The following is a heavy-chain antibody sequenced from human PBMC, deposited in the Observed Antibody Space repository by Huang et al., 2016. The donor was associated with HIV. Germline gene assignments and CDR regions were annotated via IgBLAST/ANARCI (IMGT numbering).Heavy chain of an antibody. Sequence: QVQLVQSGVEVKKPGASVKVSCKASGYPFTSYGISWVRQATGQGLEWMGWISAYNGVTNYAQNVQGRVTMTTDTSTSTAYMELRSLRSDDTAVYYCARDSPLLGVVIVVVPTAPNAFDIWGQGTMVTVSS. V-gene: IGHV1-18*01. J-gene: IGHJ3*02. D-gene: IGHD2-2*01. CDR2: ISAYNGVT. CDR3: ARDSPLLGVVIVVVPTAPNAFDI. CDR1: GYPFTSYG.